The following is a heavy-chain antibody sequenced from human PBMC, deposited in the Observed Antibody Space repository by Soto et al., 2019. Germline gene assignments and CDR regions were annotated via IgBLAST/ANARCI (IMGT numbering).Heavy chain of an antibody. Sequence: SVKVSCKASGGTFSSYTISWVRQAPGQGLEWMGRIIPILGIASYAQKFQGRVTITADKSTSTAYMELSSLRSEDTAVYYCARGGSVIVVVPAAPMGPYGMDVWGQGTTVTLSS. J-gene: IGHJ6*02. CDR2: IIPILGIA. CDR1: GGTFSSYT. CDR3: ARGGSVIVVVPAAPMGPYGMDV. V-gene: IGHV1-69*02. D-gene: IGHD2-2*01.